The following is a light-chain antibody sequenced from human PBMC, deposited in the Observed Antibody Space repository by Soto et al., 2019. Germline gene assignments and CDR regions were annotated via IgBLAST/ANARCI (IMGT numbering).Light chain of an antibody. J-gene: IGLJ1*01. CDR2: DVS. V-gene: IGLV2-14*01. CDR3: SSFTASGNYG. Sequence: QSALTQPASVSGSPGQSIAISCTGTNSDVGGYNYVSWYQQHPGKAPKLMIYDVSNRPSGVSDRFSGSKSGNTASLTISGLQAEDEADYYCSSFTASGNYGFGTGTKVTVL. CDR1: NSDVGGYNY.